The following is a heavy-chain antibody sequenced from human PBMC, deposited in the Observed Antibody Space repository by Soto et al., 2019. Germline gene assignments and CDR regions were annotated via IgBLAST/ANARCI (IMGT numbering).Heavy chain of an antibody. V-gene: IGHV4-59*08. D-gene: IGHD5-18*01. Sequence: SETLSLTCTVSGGSISSYYWSWIRQPPGKGLEWIGYIYYSGSTNYNPSLKSRVTISVDTSKNQFSLKLSSVTAADTAVYYCARHSSGYSYGPFDYWGQGTLVTVSS. CDR2: IYYSGST. CDR3: ARHSSGYSYGPFDY. CDR1: GGSISSYY. J-gene: IGHJ4*02.